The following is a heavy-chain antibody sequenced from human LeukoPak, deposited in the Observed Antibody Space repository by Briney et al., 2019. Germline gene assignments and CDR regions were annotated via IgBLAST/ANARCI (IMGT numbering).Heavy chain of an antibody. V-gene: IGHV3-7*01. D-gene: IGHD5-12*01. CDR3: ARDPPPVASRFDI. Sequence: GGSLRLSCAASGFTFSSYWMSWVRQAPGNGLELVSNIGQDGSEYYYVDSVKGRFTISRDNAKNSLYLQMDSLRVEDTAVYYCARDPPPVASRFDIWGQGTLATVSS. CDR1: GFTFSSYW. J-gene: IGHJ4*02. CDR2: IGQDGSEY.